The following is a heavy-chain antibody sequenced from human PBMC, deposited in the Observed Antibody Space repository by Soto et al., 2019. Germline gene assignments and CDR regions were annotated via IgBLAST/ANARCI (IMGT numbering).Heavy chain of an antibody. V-gene: IGHV1-18*01. J-gene: IGHJ4*02. Sequence: QVQLVQSGAEVKKPGASVKVSCKTSGYTFTTYGISWVRQAPGQGLEWMGWISPYNGNTKNAQKHQGRVTMTADTSTSTAYMAVRSLTSDDTAVYYCTRGSFGEFVYYFDYWGQGTLVTVSS. CDR1: GYTFTTYG. CDR2: ISPYNGNT. CDR3: TRGSFGEFVYYFDY. D-gene: IGHD3-10*01.